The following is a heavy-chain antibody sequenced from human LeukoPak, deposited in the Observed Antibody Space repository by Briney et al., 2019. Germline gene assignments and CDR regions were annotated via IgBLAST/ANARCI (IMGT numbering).Heavy chain of an antibody. CDR2: ISYSGST. Sequence: SETLSLTCTVSGGSISSYYWSWIRQPPGKGLEWIGYISYSGSTNYSPSLKGRVTISVDTSKNRFSLNLTSVTAADTAVYYCARTTTTFDDWGQGTLVTVSS. V-gene: IGHV4-59*01. CDR3: ARTTTTFDD. J-gene: IGHJ4*02. CDR1: GGSISSYY. D-gene: IGHD4-11*01.